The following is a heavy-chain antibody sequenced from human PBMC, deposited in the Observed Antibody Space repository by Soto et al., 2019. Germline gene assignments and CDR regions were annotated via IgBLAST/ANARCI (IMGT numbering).Heavy chain of an antibody. CDR3: GKKFFFVPAAPSDRFAP. V-gene: IGHV3-23*01. CDR2: ISGSGGST. D-gene: IGHD2-2*01. CDR1: GFTFGSYA. Sequence: GGSLRLSCAASGFTFGSYAMSWVRQPPGKGLEWVSGISGSGGSTYYADSVKGRFTISRDNSKSTVYLQMNSLRAEDTAVYFCGKKFFFVPAAPSDRFAPGGQGPLVTVSS. J-gene: IGHJ5*02.